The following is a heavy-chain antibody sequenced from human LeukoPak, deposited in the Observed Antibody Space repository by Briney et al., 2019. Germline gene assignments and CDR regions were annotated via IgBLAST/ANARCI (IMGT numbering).Heavy chain of an antibody. Sequence: PSETLSLTCAVYGGSFSSYYWSWIRQPPGKGLEWIGEINHSGSTNYNQSLKSRVTISVDASKNQFSLKLSSVTAADTAVYYCARAGQNGDYDYWGQGTLVTVSS. D-gene: IGHD4-17*01. CDR3: ARAGQNGDYDY. CDR2: INHSGST. CDR1: GGSFSSYY. V-gene: IGHV4-34*01. J-gene: IGHJ4*02.